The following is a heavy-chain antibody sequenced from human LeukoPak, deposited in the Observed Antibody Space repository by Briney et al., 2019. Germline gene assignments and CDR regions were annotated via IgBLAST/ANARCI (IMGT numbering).Heavy chain of an antibody. CDR3: ARDRGYSYGSGAIDY. V-gene: IGHV3-23*01. J-gene: IGHJ4*02. CDR1: GFTFSSYA. CDR2: ISTSSGST. D-gene: IGHD5-18*01. Sequence: GGSLRLSCAASGFTFSSYAMSWVRQAPGKGLEWVSAISTSSGSTYYADSVKGRFTISRDNSKNTLYLQMNSLRAEDTAVYYCARDRGYSYGSGAIDYWGQGTLVTVSS.